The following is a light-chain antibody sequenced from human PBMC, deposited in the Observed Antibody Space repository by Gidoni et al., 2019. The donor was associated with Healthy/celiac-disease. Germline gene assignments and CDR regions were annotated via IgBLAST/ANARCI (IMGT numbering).Light chain of an antibody. CDR1: SSNIGNNY. CDR3: GTWDSSLHVV. CDR2: DNN. J-gene: IGLJ2*01. Sequence: QSVLTQPPSVSAAPGQKVTLSCSGSSSNIGNNYVSLYQQLPVTAPKLLIYDNNKRPSGIPDRFSGSKSGTSATLGITGLQTGDEADYYCGTWDSSLHVVFGGGTKLTVL. V-gene: IGLV1-51*01.